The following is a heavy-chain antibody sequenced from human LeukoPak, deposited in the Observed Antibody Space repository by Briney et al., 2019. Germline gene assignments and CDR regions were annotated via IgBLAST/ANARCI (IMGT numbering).Heavy chain of an antibody. CDR3: AKRGVTTSFDS. J-gene: IGHJ4*02. CDR1: GFTFSSYW. D-gene: IGHD4-11*01. CDR2: ISDSGGRT. Sequence: GGSLRLSCAASGFTFSSYWMSWVRQAPGKGLEWVSVISDSGGRTYYADSVKGRFTISRDNSKNTLYLQMNSLRADDKAVYYCAKRGVTTSFDSWGQGTLVTVSS. V-gene: IGHV3-23*01.